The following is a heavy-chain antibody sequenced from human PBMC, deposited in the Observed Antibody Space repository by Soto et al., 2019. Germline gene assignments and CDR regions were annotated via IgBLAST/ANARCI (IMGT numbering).Heavy chain of an antibody. CDR3: AKVTKRAAAGRYEYYKYCMDV. CDR2: ISGSGGSS. D-gene: IGHD6-13*01. J-gene: IGHJ6*02. CDR1: GFAFSTYA. Sequence: EVQLLESGGALEHPGGSLRLSCAASGFAFSTYAMTWVRQAPGKGLEWVSVISGSGGSSYYADSVKGRFTISRDNAKNTRFLQMNGLRAEDTAVYYCAKVTKRAAAGRYEYYKYCMDVWGQGTTVTVSS. V-gene: IGHV3-23*01.